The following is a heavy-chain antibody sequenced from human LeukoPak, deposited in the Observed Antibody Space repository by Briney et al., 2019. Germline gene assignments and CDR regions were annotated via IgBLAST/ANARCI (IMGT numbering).Heavy chain of an antibody. J-gene: IGHJ4*02. CDR3: AKHAGTTRQTKDY. Sequence: GGSLRLSCAASGFTFSSYAMGWVRQAPGKGLEWVSAISGSGGSTFYADSVKGRFTISRDNSNNRLYLEMNSLRAEDTAVYYCAKHAGTTRQTKDYWGQGTLVTVSS. D-gene: IGHD1-1*01. CDR1: GFTFSSYA. V-gene: IGHV3-23*01. CDR2: ISGSGGST.